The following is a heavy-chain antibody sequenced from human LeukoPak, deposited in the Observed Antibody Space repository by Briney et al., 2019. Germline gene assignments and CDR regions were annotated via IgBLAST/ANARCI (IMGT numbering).Heavy chain of an antibody. CDR1: GFTFSSYS. CDR2: ISSSSSYI. CDR3: ARGARVYYDSSGYYYAAPNWFDP. D-gene: IGHD3-22*01. Sequence: GGSLRLSCAASGFTFSSYSMNWVRQAPGKGLEWVSSISSSSSYIYYADSVKGRFTISRDNAKNSLYLQMNSLRAEDTAVYYCARGARVYYDSSGYYYAAPNWFDPWGQGTLVTVSS. J-gene: IGHJ5*02. V-gene: IGHV3-21*01.